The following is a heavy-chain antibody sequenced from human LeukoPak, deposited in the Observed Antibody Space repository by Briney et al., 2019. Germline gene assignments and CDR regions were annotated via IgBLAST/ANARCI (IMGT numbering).Heavy chain of an antibody. D-gene: IGHD5-24*01. CDR3: ATRDGYHSYFDY. CDR2: ISGSGGST. J-gene: IGHJ4*02. V-gene: IGHV3-23*01. CDR1: GSTFSSYA. Sequence: GGSLRLSCAASGSTFSSYAMSWVRQAPGKGLEWVSAISGSGGSTYYADSVKGRFTISRDNSKNTLYLQMNSLRAEDTAVYYCATRDGYHSYFDYWGQGTLVTVSS.